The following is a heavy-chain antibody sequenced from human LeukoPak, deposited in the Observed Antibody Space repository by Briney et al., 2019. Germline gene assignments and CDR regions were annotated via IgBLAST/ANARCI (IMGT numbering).Heavy chain of an antibody. CDR1: GGSFSGYY. CDR3: ARMISSGWRRGDAFDI. D-gene: IGHD6-19*01. Sequence: PSETLSLTCAVYGGSFSGYYWSWIRQPPGKGLEWIGEINHSGSTNYNPSLKSRVTISVDTSKNQFSLKLSSVTAADTAVFYCARMISSGWRRGDAFDIWGQGTMVTVSS. J-gene: IGHJ3*02. V-gene: IGHV4-34*01. CDR2: INHSGST.